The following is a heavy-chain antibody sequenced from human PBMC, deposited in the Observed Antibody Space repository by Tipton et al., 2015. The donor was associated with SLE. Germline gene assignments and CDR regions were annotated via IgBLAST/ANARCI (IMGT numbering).Heavy chain of an antibody. Sequence: SLRLSCAGSGSIFSSYGMHWVRQAPGKGLDWVTFIYDDGSHKYYADSVKGRFTISRDNAKNSLYLQMNSLRAEDTAVYYCARDFTLVGATGWFDPWGQGTLVTVSS. CDR1: GSIFSSYG. V-gene: IGHV3-33*01. J-gene: IGHJ5*02. D-gene: IGHD1-26*01. CDR3: ARDFTLVGATGWFDP. CDR2: IYDDGSHK.